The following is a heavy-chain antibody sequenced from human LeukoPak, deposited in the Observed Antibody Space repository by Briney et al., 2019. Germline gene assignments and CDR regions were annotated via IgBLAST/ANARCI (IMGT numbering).Heavy chain of an antibody. CDR1: GGSISSYY. D-gene: IGHD2-2*01. CDR3: ASTSAGNSGMDV. CDR2: IYTSGNA. V-gene: IGHV4-4*07. J-gene: IGHJ6*02. Sequence: SETLSLTCAVSGGSISSYYWSWIRQPAGKGLEWIGRIYTSGNANYNPSLKGRVTMPVDTSKNQLSLKVTSVTAADTAVYYCASTSAGNSGMDVWGQGTTVTVSS.